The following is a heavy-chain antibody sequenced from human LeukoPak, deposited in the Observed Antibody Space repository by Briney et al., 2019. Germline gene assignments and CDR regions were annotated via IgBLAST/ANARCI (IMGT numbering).Heavy chain of an antibody. D-gene: IGHD5-12*01. V-gene: IGHV3-74*01. Sequence: GGSLRLSCAASGFTFSSYWMHWVGQAPGKGLVWVSRINSDGSSTSYADSVKGRFTISRDNAKNTLYLQMNSLRAEDMAVYYCTRWATITSFDYWGQGTLVTVSS. J-gene: IGHJ4*02. CDR2: INSDGSST. CDR1: GFTFSSYW. CDR3: TRWATITSFDY.